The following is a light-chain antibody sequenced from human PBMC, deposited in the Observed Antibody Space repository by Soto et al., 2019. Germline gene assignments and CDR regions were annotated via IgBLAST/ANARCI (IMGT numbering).Light chain of an antibody. Sequence: QSVLTQSSSASASLGSSVKVTCTLSSGHSSNIIAWHQQQPGKAPRYLMKLEGSGSYNKGSGVPDRFSGSSSGADRYLTISNLQFEDEADYFCETWDSNTRVFGGGTKVTVL. V-gene: IGLV4-60*02. CDR1: SGHSSNI. CDR3: ETWDSNTRV. CDR2: LEGSGSY. J-gene: IGLJ3*02.